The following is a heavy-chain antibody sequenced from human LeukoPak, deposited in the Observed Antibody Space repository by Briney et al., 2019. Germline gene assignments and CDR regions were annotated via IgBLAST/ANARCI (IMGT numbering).Heavy chain of an antibody. CDR1: GFDFSTSH. V-gene: IGHV3-30-3*01. D-gene: IGHD3-22*01. J-gene: IGHJ4*02. CDR2: LSNDGIGK. Sequence: GGSLRLSCAASGFDFSTSHMHWVRQAPGKGLEWAAGLSNDGIGKYYIDSVKGRFTIARDNSKNTLYLDMNSLRDDDTAVYYCAREIGSSGRAGYFDYRGQGTLVTVSS. CDR3: AREIGSSGRAGYFDY.